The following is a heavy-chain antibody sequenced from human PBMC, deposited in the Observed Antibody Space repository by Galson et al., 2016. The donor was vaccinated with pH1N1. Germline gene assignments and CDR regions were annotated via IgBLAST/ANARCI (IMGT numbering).Heavy chain of an antibody. CDR2: MNPNSGNT. CDR1: GVTFSNYA. D-gene: IGHD1-26*01. Sequence: SVKVSCKASGVTFSNYAVSWVRQAPGQGLEWMGWMNPNSGNTGYAQKFQGRVTMTRNTSISTAYMELSSLRSEDTAVYYCARGPGAGAIDYWGQGTLVTVSS. J-gene: IGHJ4*02. V-gene: IGHV1-8*02. CDR3: ARGPGAGAIDY.